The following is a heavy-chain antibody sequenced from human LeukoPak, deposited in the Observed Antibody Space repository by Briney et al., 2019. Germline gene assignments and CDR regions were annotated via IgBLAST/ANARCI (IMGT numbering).Heavy chain of an antibody. D-gene: IGHD3-3*01. V-gene: IGHV1-18*01. CDR3: ARVPLGFGWFAP. J-gene: IGHJ5*02. Sequence: ASVKVSCKASGYTFTSYGISWVRQAPGQGREWMGWISAYNGNTNYAQKPQGRATMTTDTSTSTAYMELRSLRSEDTAVYYCARVPLGFGWFAPWGQGTLVTVSS. CDR2: ISAYNGNT. CDR1: GYTFTSYG.